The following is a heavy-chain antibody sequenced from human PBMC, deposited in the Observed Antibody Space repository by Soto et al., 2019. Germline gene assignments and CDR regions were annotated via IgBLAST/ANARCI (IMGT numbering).Heavy chain of an antibody. D-gene: IGHD2-15*01. V-gene: IGHV1-8*01. CDR3: ARGPRSLVVAAILFDY. J-gene: IGHJ4*02. CDR2: MNPNSGNT. CDR1: GYTFTSYD. Sequence: ASVKVSCKASGYTFTSYDINWVRQATGQGLEWMGWMNPNSGNTGYAQKFQGRVTMTRNTSISTAYMELSSLRSEDTAVYYCARGPRSLVVAAILFDYWGQGTLVTVS.